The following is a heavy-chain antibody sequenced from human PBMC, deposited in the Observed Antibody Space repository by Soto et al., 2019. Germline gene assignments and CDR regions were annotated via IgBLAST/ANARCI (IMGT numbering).Heavy chain of an antibody. V-gene: IGHV4-39*01. CDR3: ASLPYSNHIAY. CDR1: GGSISSSSYY. D-gene: IGHD4-4*01. CDR2: IYYSGST. Sequence: QLQLQESGPGLVKPSETLSLTCTVSGGSISSSSYYWGWIRQPPGKGLEWIGSIYYSGSTYYNPSIKSRVTISVDTSKNQFSLKLSSVTAADTAVYYCASLPYSNHIAYWGQGTLVTVSS. J-gene: IGHJ4*02.